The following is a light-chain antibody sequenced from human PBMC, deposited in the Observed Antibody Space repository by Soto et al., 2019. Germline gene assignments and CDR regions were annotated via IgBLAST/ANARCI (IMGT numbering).Light chain of an antibody. CDR1: QSISSW. J-gene: IGKJ1*01. CDR2: EAS. CDR3: QQSYNNPKT. Sequence: DIQMTQSPSTLSAYVGDRVTITCRFSQSISSWLAWYQQKPGKAPKLLISEASSLESGVPSRFSGSGSGTDFTLTISSLQPEDFATYYCQQSYNNPKTFGQGTKVDI. V-gene: IGKV1-5*01.